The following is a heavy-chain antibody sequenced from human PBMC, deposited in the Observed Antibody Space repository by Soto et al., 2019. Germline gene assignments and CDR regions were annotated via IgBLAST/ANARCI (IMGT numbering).Heavy chain of an antibody. V-gene: IGHV1-18*01. CDR2: ISTYNGNT. J-gene: IGHJ4*02. CDR1: GYTFITYG. D-gene: IGHD3-22*01. Sequence: QVQLVQSGAEVKKPGASVKVSCKASGYTFITYGVSWVRQAPGQGLDCLGWISTYNGNTRYAERLQGRGTMTTDTTTNTAYMELRNLRSDDTAVYYCARGPTDYYDNSSNYFLDYWGQGTLVTASS. CDR3: ARGPTDYYDNSSNYFLDY.